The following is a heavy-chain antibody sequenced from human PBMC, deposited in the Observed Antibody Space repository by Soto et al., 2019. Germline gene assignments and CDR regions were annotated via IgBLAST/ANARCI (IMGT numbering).Heavy chain of an antibody. J-gene: IGHJ4*02. D-gene: IGHD2-21*02. Sequence: QVQLVQSGAEVKKPGSSVKVSCKASGGTFSSYAISWVRQAPGQGLEWMGGIIPIFGTANYAQKFQGRVTIPADESTSTAYRELSSLRSEDTAVYYCARFVYCGGDCYAHFDYWGQGTLVTVSS. CDR3: ARFVYCGGDCYAHFDY. CDR1: GGTFSSYA. V-gene: IGHV1-69*12. CDR2: IIPIFGTA.